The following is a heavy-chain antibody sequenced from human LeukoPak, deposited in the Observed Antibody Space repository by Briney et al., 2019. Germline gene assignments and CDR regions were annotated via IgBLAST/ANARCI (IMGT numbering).Heavy chain of an antibody. CDR3: ARDLGGYSYGLDY. V-gene: IGHV3-21*01. J-gene: IGHJ4*02. D-gene: IGHD5-18*01. CDR1: GFTFSSYS. Sequence: GGSLRLSCAASGFTFSSYSMNWVRQAPGKGLEWVSSISSSSYIYYADSVKGRFTISRDNAKNSLYLQMNSLRAEDTAVYYCARDLGGYSYGLDYWGQGTLVTVSS. CDR2: ISSSSYI.